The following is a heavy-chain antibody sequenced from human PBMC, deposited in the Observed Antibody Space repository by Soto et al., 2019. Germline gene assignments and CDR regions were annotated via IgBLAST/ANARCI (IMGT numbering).Heavy chain of an antibody. V-gene: IGHV4-39*01. J-gene: IGHJ6*02. CDR2: IYYSGST. CDR3: ARLRYDILTLYYHYGMDV. Sequence: PSETLSLTCTVSGGSISSSSYYWGWIRQPPGKGLEWIGSIYYSGSTYYNPSLKSRVTISVDTSKNQFSLKLSSVTAADTAVYYCARLRYDILTLYYHYGMDVWGQGTTVTVSS. CDR1: GGSISSSSYY. D-gene: IGHD3-9*01.